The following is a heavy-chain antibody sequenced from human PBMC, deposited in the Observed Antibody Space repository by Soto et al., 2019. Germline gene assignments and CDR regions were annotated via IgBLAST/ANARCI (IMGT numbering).Heavy chain of an antibody. Sequence: QVQLQESGPGLVKPSETLSLTCTVSGGSISSYYWSWIRQPPGKGLEWIGYIYYSGSTNYNPSLKSRVTISVDTSKNQCSLKLSSVTAADTAVYYCARDPPYGDKYAGFDYWGQGTLVTVSS. CDR1: GGSISSYY. D-gene: IGHD4-17*01. CDR2: IYYSGST. J-gene: IGHJ4*02. V-gene: IGHV4-59*01. CDR3: ARDPPYGDKYAGFDY.